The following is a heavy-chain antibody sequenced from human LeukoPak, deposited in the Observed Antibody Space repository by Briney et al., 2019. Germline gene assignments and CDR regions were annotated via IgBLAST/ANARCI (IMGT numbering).Heavy chain of an antibody. Sequence: GGSLRLSCAASGFTFSSYSTNWVRQAPGKGLEWVSSISSSSSYIYYADSVKGRFTISRDNAKNSLYLQMNSLRAEDTAVYYCARESRGYSYGYLFDYWGQGTLVTVSS. CDR3: ARESRGYSYGYLFDY. CDR1: GFTFSSYS. J-gene: IGHJ4*02. CDR2: ISSSSSYI. D-gene: IGHD5-18*01. V-gene: IGHV3-21*01.